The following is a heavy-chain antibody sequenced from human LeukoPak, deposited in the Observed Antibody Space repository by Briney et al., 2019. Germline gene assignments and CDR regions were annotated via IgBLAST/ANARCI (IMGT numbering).Heavy chain of an antibody. V-gene: IGHV1-18*01. J-gene: IGHJ4*02. CDR3: ARDPSNTSGWYAWADY. CDR2: TSAYNGDT. Sequence: ASVKVSCKASGFTFNRYGISWVRQAPGQGLEWMGWTSAYNGDTKYAQKFQDRLTMTTDTSTSTAYMELRSLRSDDTAMYYCARDPSNTSGWYAWADYWGQGTLVTVSS. D-gene: IGHD6-19*01. CDR1: GFTFNRYG.